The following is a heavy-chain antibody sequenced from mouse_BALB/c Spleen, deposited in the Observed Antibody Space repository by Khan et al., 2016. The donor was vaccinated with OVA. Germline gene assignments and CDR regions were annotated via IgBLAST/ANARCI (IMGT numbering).Heavy chain of an antibody. D-gene: IGHD1-1*01. V-gene: IGHV3-5*02. CDR3: ARDYGSLYWFFDV. J-gene: IGHJ1*01. CDR1: GISITSGNYR. Sequence: EVQLVESGPGLVKPSQTVSLTCTVTGISITSGNYRWSWIRQFPGNKLEWIGNIYYSGTVTSNPSLTSRTTITRDTSKNPFFLEMNSLTAEDTATYYCARDYGSLYWFFDVWGAGTTVTVSS. CDR2: IYYSGTV.